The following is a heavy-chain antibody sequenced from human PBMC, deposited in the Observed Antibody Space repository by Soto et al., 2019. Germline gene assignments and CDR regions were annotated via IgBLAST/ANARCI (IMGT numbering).Heavy chain of an antibody. CDR2: IIPLLDIT. CDR3: ARDSPLGSTFSGYDAIDY. V-gene: IGHV1-69*08. Sequence: QVQLVQSGAEVKKPGSSVKVSCKASGGAFTNDIITWVRQAPGQGLEWMGRIIPLLDITNYAQKFQGRVTITADKPTSTAYMELHSLISEDTAVYYCARDSPLGSTFSGYDAIDYWGQGTLVTVSS. CDR1: GGAFTNDI. D-gene: IGHD5-12*01. J-gene: IGHJ4*02.